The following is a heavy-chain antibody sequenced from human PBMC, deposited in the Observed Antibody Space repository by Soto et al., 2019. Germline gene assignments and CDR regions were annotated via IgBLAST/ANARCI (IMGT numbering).Heavy chain of an antibody. V-gene: IGHV6-1*01. CDR1: GDIVSSNSAS. CDR3: ARVEEYDARPLDF. Sequence: SQTLSRTCAISGDIVSSNSASWNWIRQSPSRGLEWLGRTYYRSKWYNEYAVSVRSRISINPDTSKNQFSLQLNFVISEDTAVYYCARVEEYDARPLDFWGQGLQVTVSS. J-gene: IGHJ4*02. D-gene: IGHD3-10*01. CDR2: TYYRSKWYN.